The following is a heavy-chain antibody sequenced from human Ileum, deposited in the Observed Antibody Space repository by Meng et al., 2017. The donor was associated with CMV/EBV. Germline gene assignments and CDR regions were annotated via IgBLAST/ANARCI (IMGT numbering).Heavy chain of an antibody. D-gene: IGHD2-2*01. CDR2: INPNSGGT. CDR3: ARAYCSSTSCYPVY. V-gene: IGHV1-2*02. CDR1: GYTFTGYY. Sequence: KASGYTFTGYYMHWVRQAPGQGLEWMGWINPNSGGTNYAQKFQGRVTMTRDTSISTAYMELSRLRSDDTAVYYCARAYCSSTSCYPVYWGQGTLVTVSS. J-gene: IGHJ4*02.